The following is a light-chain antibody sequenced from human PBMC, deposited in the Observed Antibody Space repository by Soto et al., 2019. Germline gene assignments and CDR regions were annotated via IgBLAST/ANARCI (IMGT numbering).Light chain of an antibody. CDR2: SNN. CDR3: AAWDDSLNGYV. J-gene: IGLJ1*01. V-gene: IGLV1-44*01. CDR1: SPDIGSNT. Sequence: VMSQPPSVAGTSMQSAKIFCSIRSPDIGSNTVNWYQQLPGTAPKLLIYSNNQRPSGVPDRFSGSKSGTSASLAISGLQSEDEADYYCAAWDDSLNGYVFGTGTKATVL.